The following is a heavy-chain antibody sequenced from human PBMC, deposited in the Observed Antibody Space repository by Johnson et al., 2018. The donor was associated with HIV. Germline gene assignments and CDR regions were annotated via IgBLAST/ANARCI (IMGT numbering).Heavy chain of an antibody. D-gene: IGHD1-20*01. CDR3: AKDMRYNWGSPFDI. Sequence: QEQLVESGGGVVQPGRSLRLSCAASGFTFSSYTMHWVRQAPGKGLEWVAVISYDGSNKYYADSVKGRFTISRDNSKNTLYLQMNSLRAEDTALYYCAKDMRYNWGSPFDIWGQGTMVTVSS. CDR1: GFTFSSYT. J-gene: IGHJ3*02. CDR2: ISYDGSNK. V-gene: IGHV3-30*14.